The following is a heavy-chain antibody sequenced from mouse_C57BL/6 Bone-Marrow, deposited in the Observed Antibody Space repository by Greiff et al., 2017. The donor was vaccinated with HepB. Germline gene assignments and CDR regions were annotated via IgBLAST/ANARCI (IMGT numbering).Heavy chain of an antibody. CDR3: ASDAPDYYGSSPWYFDV. CDR1: GFTFSDFY. V-gene: IGHV7-1*01. J-gene: IGHJ1*03. Sequence: EVQLVESGGGLVQSGRSLRLSCATSGFTFSDFYMEWVRQAPGKGLEWIAASRNKANDYTTDYSASVKGRFIVSRDTSQSILYLQMNALRAEDTAIYDCASDAPDYYGSSPWYFDVWGTGTTVTVAS. D-gene: IGHD1-1*01. CDR2: SRNKANDYTT.